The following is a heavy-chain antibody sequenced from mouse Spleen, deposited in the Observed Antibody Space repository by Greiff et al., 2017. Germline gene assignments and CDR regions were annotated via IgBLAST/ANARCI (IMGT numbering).Heavy chain of an antibody. V-gene: IGHV1-81*01. J-gene: IGHJ1*01. CDR3: ARGGLGSSYGYFDV. CDR2: IYPRSGNT. CDR1: GYTFTSYG. D-gene: IGHD1-1*01. Sequence: QVQLKESGAELARPGASVKLSCKASGYTFTSYGISWVKQRTGQGLEWIGEIYPRSGNTYYNEKFKGKATLTADKSSSTAYMELRSLTSEDSAVYFCARGGLGSSYGYFDVWGAGTTVTVSS.